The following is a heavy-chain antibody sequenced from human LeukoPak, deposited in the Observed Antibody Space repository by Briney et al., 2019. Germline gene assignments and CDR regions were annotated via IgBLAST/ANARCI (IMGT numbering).Heavy chain of an antibody. V-gene: IGHV3-23*01. CDR1: GFTFSGHS. J-gene: IGHJ6*02. CDR3: ARVGDWSNYFGMDA. D-gene: IGHD3-16*01. Sequence: GGSLRLSCAASGFTFSGHSMTWVRQTPGKGLEGGSVIFGNGVKTYYADSLKGRFTISRDNSKSTLYLQMNSLRADDTAVYYCARVGDWSNYFGMDAWGQGTTVSVSS. CDR2: IFGNGVKT.